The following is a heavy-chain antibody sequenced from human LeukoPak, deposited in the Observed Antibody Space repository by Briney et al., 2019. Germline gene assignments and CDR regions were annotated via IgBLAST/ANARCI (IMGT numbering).Heavy chain of an antibody. CDR3: AKDGTTTITFDY. J-gene: IGHJ4*02. Sequence: PGGSLRLSCAASGFTFSSYAMSWVRQAPRKGLEYVSVVSGSGGSTHYRDSVKGRFTISRDNSKNTLYLQMNSLRVEDTAVYYCAKDGTTTITFDYWGQGTLVTVSS. CDR1: GFTFSSYA. CDR2: VSGSGGST. D-gene: IGHD1-1*01. V-gene: IGHV3-23*01.